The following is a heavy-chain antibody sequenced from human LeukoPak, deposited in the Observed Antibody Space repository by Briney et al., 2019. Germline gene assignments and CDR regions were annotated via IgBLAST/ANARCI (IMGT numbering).Heavy chain of an antibody. J-gene: IGHJ3*02. CDR3: ARHGGVVRGKGSDAFDI. CDR2: IYYSGST. CDR1: GGSISSYY. Sequence: SETLSLTCTVSGGSISSYYWSWIRQPPGKGLEWIGYIYYSGSTNYNPSLKSRVTVSVDTSKNQFSLKLRSVTAADTAVYYCARHGGVVRGKGSDAFDIWGQGTLVTVSS. D-gene: IGHD3-10*01. V-gene: IGHV4-59*08.